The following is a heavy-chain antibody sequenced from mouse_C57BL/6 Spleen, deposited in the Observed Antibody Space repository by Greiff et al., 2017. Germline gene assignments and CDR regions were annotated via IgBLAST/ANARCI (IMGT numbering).Heavy chain of an antibody. CDR2: IWRGGST. D-gene: IGHD4-1*01. V-gene: IGHV2-5*01. Sequence: VQLQQSGPGLVQPSQSLSITCTVSGFSLTSYGVHWVRQSPGQGLAWLGVIWRGGSTDYNAAFMSRLSITKDNSKSQVFFKMNSLQADDTAIYSGDKKRNWDEAWFADWGQGTLVTVAA. CDR3: DKKRNWDEAWFAD. J-gene: IGHJ3*01. CDR1: GFSLTSYG.